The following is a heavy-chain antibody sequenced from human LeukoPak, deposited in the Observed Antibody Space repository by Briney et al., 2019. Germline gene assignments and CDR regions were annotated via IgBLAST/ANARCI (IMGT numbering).Heavy chain of an antibody. CDR1: GGSFSGYY. CDR3: ARGWEFYYYYMDV. Sequence: SETLSLTCAVYGGSFSGYYWSWIRQPPGKGLEWIGEINHSGSTNYNPSLKSRVTISVDTSKNQFSLKLSSVTAADTAVYYCARGWEFYYYYMDVWGKGTTVTISS. D-gene: IGHD1-26*01. J-gene: IGHJ6*03. V-gene: IGHV4-34*01. CDR2: INHSGST.